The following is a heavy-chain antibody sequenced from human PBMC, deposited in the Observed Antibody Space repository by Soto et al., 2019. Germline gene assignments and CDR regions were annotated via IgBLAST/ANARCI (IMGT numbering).Heavy chain of an antibody. Sequence: GGSLRLSCAASGFIFSNYWMYWVRQAPGKGLVWVSRINTDGSMTNYADSVKGRFTVSRDNAKNSVYLDMNSLSAEDTAVYYCARESEDLTSNFDYWGQGTLVTVSS. CDR2: INTDGSMT. CDR1: GFIFSNYW. J-gene: IGHJ4*02. V-gene: IGHV3-74*01. CDR3: ARESEDLTSNFDY.